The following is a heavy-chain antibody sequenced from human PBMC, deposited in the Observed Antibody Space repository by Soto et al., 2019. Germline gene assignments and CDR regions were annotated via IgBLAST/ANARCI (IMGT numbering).Heavy chain of an antibody. CDR1: GGSISSGGYS. CDR3: ARQIFGSDYFYGMDV. Sequence: SETLSLTCAVSGGSISSGGYSWSWIRQPPGKGLEWIGYIYHSGSTYYNPSLKSRVTISVGTSKNQFSLTLTSVTAADTAVYYCARQIFGSDYFYGMDVWGQGTTVTVSS. D-gene: IGHD3-10*01. J-gene: IGHJ6*02. V-gene: IGHV4-30-2*01. CDR2: IYHSGST.